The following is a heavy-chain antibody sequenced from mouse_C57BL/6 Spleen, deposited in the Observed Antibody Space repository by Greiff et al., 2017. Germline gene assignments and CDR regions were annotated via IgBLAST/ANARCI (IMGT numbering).Heavy chain of an antibody. V-gene: IGHV1-15*01. CDR2: IDPETGGT. J-gene: IGHJ4*01. D-gene: IGHD2-4*01. CDR3: TRQGIYDYGGYAMDY. Sequence: QVQLQQSGAELVRPGASVTLSCKASGYTFTDYEMHWVKQTPVHGLEWIGAIDPETGGTAYNQKFKGKAILTADKSSSTAYMELRSLTSEDSAVYYCTRQGIYDYGGYAMDYWGQGTSVTVSS. CDR1: GYTFTDYE.